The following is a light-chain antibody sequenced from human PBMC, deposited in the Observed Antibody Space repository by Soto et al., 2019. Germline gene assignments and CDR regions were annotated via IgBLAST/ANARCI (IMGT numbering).Light chain of an antibody. CDR1: SSDVGRYNY. CDR2: DVS. Sequence: QSALTQPASVSGSPGQSITISCTGTSSDVGRYNYVSWYQQHAGKPPKPMIYDVSNRLSGVPDRFSGSKSGTSASLAITGLQAEDEADYYCQSYDSSLSGWVFGGGTKLTVL. J-gene: IGLJ3*02. CDR3: QSYDSSLSGWV. V-gene: IGLV2-14*01.